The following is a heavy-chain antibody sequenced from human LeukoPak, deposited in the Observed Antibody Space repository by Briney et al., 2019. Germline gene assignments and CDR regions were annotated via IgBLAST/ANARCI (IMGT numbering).Heavy chain of an antibody. V-gene: IGHV3-21*01. CDR2: ISSSSSYI. CDR3: ARGDSTGAFDI. D-gene: IGHD1-14*01. J-gene: IGHJ3*02. CDR1: AFTFSIYS. Sequence: GGSLRLSCAASAFTFSIYSINWVREAPGKGLEWVSYISSSSSYISYADSVKGRFTISRNNAKNSLYLQMNSLRAEDTAVYYCARGDSTGAFDIWGQGTMVTVSS.